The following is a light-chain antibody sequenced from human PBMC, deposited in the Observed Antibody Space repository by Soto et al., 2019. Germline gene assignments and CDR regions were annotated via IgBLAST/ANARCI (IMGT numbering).Light chain of an antibody. Sequence: DIQITQSPSSLSADVGYRVFITFRAIQAIGKPLGWYQHKPGKAPKRLIYTASQNGVPPRFSGSGSGTEFTLTISSLQTEDSATYYCLQRDSYPLSFGGGTKVDIK. J-gene: IGKJ4*01. CDR2: TAS. CDR3: LQRDSYPLS. V-gene: IGKV1-17*01. CDR1: QAIGKP.